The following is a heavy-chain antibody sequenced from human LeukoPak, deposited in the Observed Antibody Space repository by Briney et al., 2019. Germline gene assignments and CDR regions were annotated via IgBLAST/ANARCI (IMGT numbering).Heavy chain of an antibody. CDR3: ARDYGGSSPFDY. J-gene: IGHJ4*02. V-gene: IGHV3-7*01. CDR1: GFTLSNYW. CDR2: IKQDGSEK. D-gene: IGHD4-23*01. Sequence: SGGSLRLSCAASGFTLSNYWMAWVRQAPGKGLEWVANIKQDGSEKYYVDSVKGRFIISRDNARNSLYLQMNSLRAEDTAVYYCARDYGGSSPFDYWGQGTLVTVSS.